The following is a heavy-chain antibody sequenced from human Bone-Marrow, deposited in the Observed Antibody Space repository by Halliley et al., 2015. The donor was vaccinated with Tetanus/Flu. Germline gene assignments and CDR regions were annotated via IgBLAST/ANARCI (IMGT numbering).Heavy chain of an antibody. CDR2: IKPDGRES. CDR3: ARSGGYGWDS. J-gene: IGHJ4*02. D-gene: IGHD4-17*01. Sequence: KGLEWVANIKPDGRESYYVDSGKGRFTFSRDNTKNSLYLQMNSLGVEDTAVYFCARSGGYGWDSWGQGTLVTVSS. V-gene: IGHV3-7*03.